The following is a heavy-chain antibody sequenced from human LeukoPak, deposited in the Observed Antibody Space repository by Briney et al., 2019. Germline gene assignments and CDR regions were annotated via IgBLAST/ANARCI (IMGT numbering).Heavy chain of an antibody. Sequence: PGGSLRLSCAASGFTFSDYYMSWIRQAPGRGREWVSYISSSGSTIYYAGSVNGRFTISWDNAKNSLSMKMNSLRAEETAVYYCARAEGLVVVAATIDYWGQGTLVTVSS. D-gene: IGHD2-15*01. J-gene: IGHJ4*02. V-gene: IGHV3-11*04. CDR3: ARAEGLVVVAATIDY. CDR2: ISSSGSTI. CDR1: GFTFSDYY.